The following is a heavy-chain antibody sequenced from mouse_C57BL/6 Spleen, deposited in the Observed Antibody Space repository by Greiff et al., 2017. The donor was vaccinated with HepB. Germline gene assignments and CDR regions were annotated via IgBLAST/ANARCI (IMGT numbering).Heavy chain of an antibody. CDR2: IYPGDGDT. J-gene: IGHJ2*01. V-gene: IGHV1-82*01. Sequence: QLPPSGPALVPPGASLPLSCTASGSAFSSSWLHCVQPRPGTGLEWIGRIYPGDGDTNYNGKFKGKATLTADKSSSTAYMQLSSLTSEDSAVYFCARSGRGFDYWGQGTTLTVSS. CDR3: ARSGRGFDY. D-gene: IGHD3-1*01. CDR1: GSAFSSSW.